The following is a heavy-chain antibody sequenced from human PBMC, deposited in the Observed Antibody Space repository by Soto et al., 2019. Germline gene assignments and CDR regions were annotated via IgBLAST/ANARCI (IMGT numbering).Heavy chain of an antibody. V-gene: IGHV4-59*11. CDR2: VYHNGNT. Sequence: PSETLSLTCIVSGGSISSHYWSWIRQAPGKGLEWIGYVYHNGNTNNNPSLRSRVTISIDTSRNHFSLKLNSVTAADTAVYYCARGFCTGVGCQLNYSDYWGQGALVPFSS. CDR1: GGSISSHY. J-gene: IGHJ4*02. D-gene: IGHD2-8*02. CDR3: ARGFCTGVGCQLNYSDY.